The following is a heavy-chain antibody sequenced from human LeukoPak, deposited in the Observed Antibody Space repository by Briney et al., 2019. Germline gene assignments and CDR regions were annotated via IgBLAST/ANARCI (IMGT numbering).Heavy chain of an antibody. D-gene: IGHD2-2*03. Sequence: SETLSLTCAVSGYSISSGYYWGWIRQPPGKGLEWIGSIYHSGSTYYNPSLKSRVTISVDTSKNQFSLKLSSATAADTAVYYCARLDIVVVPAAMRGNWFDPWGQGTLVTVSS. J-gene: IGHJ5*02. V-gene: IGHV4-38-2*01. CDR2: IYHSGST. CDR3: ARLDIVVVPAAMRGNWFDP. CDR1: GYSISSGYY.